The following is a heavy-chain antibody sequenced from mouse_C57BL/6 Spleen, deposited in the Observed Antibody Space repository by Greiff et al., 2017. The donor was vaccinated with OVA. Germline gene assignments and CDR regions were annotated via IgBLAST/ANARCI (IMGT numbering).Heavy chain of an antibody. CDR2: IVPSDSYT. D-gene: IGHD2-5*01. CDR1: GYTFTSYW. CDR3: ARRGSNYGDAMEY. V-gene: IGHV1-69*01. J-gene: IGHJ4*01. Sequence: QVQLQQPGAELVMPGASVKLSCKATGYTFTSYWMHWVKQRPGHGLEWIGEIVPSDSYTNYNQKFKGKSTLTVDTSSSTAYMQLSSLTTEDSAVYYCARRGSNYGDAMEYWGQGTSVTVSS.